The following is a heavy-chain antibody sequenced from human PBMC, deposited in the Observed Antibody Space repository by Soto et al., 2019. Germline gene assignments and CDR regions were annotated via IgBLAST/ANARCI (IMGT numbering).Heavy chain of an antibody. J-gene: IGHJ4*02. Sequence: QVQLVESGGGVVQPGRSLSLSCAASGFTFISYAMHWFRQPPGKGLEWVAVISYDGSNKYNAASVKGRFTISRDNSKNTLDLEMNSLIAEDTAVYYCAKASIVGAPFDYWGQGTLVTVSS. V-gene: IGHV3-30-3*01. CDR1: GFTFISYA. CDR2: ISYDGSNK. CDR3: AKASIVGAPFDY. D-gene: IGHD1-26*01.